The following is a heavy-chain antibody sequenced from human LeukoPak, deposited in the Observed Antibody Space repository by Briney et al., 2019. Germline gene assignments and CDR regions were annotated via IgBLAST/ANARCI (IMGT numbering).Heavy chain of an antibody. V-gene: IGHV1-69*04. D-gene: IGHD3-16*01. Sequence: GASVKVSCKTSGYTFTNYGISWVRQAPGQGLEWMGRIIPILGIANYAQKFQGRVTITADKSTSTAYMELSSLRSEDTAVYYCARGQIMITFGGVAPLYYFDYWGQGTLVTVSS. CDR1: GYTFTNYG. CDR2: IIPILGIA. CDR3: ARGQIMITFGGVAPLYYFDY. J-gene: IGHJ4*02.